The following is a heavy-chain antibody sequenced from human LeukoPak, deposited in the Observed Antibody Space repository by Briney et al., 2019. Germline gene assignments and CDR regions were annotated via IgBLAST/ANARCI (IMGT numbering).Heavy chain of an antibody. CDR3: AKLPWFGEGFDC. V-gene: IGHV4-34*01. Sequence: PSETLSLTCAVYGGSFSGYYWSCIRQPPGKGLEWIEEINHSGSTNYNPSLKSRVTISVDTSKNQFSLKVTSVTAADTAVYYCAKLPWFGEGFDCWGQGTLVTVSS. CDR2: INHSGST. J-gene: IGHJ4*02. CDR1: GGSFSGYY. D-gene: IGHD3-10*01.